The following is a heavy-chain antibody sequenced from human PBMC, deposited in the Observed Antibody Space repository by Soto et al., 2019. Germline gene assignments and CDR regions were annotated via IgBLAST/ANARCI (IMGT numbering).Heavy chain of an antibody. D-gene: IGHD6-19*01. J-gene: IGHJ4*02. Sequence: GGSLRLSCAASGFTFSSYSMNWVRQAPGKGLEWVSSISSSSSYIYYADSVKGRFTISRDNAKNSLYLQMNSLRAEDTAVYYCARVLYRQWLVRTLDYWGQRTPVTVSS. CDR1: GFTFSSYS. CDR2: ISSSSSYI. V-gene: IGHV3-21*01. CDR3: ARVLYRQWLVRTLDY.